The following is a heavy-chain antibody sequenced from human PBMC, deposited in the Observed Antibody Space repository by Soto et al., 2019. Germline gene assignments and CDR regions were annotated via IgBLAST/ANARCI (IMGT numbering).Heavy chain of an antibody. V-gene: IGHV3-23*01. J-gene: IGHJ4*02. Sequence: PGGSPRLSCAASGFTFSSYAMSWVRQAPGKGLEWVSAISGSGGSTYYADSVKGRFTISRDNSKNTLYLQMNSLRAEDTAVYYCAKDPYSSGSYLVDYWGQGTLVTVSS. CDR3: AKDPYSSGSYLVDY. CDR1: GFTFSSYA. CDR2: ISGSGGST. D-gene: IGHD6-19*01.